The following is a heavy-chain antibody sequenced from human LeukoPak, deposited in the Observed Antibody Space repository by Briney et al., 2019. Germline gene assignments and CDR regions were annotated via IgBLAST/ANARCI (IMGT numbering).Heavy chain of an antibody. Sequence: GASVKVSCKASGYTFTSSDINWVRQATGQGLEWMGWMNPNSGNTGYAQKFQGRVTMTRNTSISTAYMELSSLRSEDTAVYYCARDYGDYVPFFDYWGQGTLVTVSS. V-gene: IGHV1-8*01. D-gene: IGHD4-17*01. CDR2: MNPNSGNT. CDR1: GYTFTSSD. CDR3: ARDYGDYVPFFDY. J-gene: IGHJ4*02.